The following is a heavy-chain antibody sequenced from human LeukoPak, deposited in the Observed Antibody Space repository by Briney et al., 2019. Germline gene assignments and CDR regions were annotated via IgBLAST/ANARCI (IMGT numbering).Heavy chain of an antibody. CDR1: GGSISNYY. D-gene: IGHD3-22*01. J-gene: IGHJ3*02. V-gene: IGHV4-39*07. CDR3: ARESYYDSSGYSHDAFDI. CDR2: IYYSGNT. Sequence: SETLSLTCTVSGGSISNYYWGWIRQPPGMGLGWVGSIYYSGNTYYKSSLKSRVTIAVDTSKNQFSLKLNSVTAADTAVYYCARESYYDSSGYSHDAFDIWGQGTMVTVSS.